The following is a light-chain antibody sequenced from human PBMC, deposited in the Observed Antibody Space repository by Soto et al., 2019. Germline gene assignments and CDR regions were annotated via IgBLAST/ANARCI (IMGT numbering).Light chain of an antibody. CDR1: SNDVGGYNY. Sequence: QSALTQPASMSGSPGQSITISCTGTSNDVGGYNYVSWYQQHPGKAPQLIIYEVSNRPSGVSHRFAGSKSGDTASLTISGLQAEDGADYYCSSYTAFSTWVFGGGTQLTVL. V-gene: IGLV2-14*01. CDR2: EVS. CDR3: SSYTAFSTWV. J-gene: IGLJ3*02.